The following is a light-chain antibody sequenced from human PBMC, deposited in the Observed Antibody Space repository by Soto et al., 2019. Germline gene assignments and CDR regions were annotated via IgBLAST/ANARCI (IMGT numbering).Light chain of an antibody. CDR1: QSVTSNY. Sequence: EIVLTQSPGTLSLSPGERATLSCRASQSVTSNYLAWYQQKPGQAPRLLIYGASTRATGIPDRFSGSESGTDFTLTISRLEPEDFVVYYCQQYGSSPFTFGQGTRLEIK. J-gene: IGKJ5*01. CDR3: QQYGSSPFT. V-gene: IGKV3-20*01. CDR2: GAS.